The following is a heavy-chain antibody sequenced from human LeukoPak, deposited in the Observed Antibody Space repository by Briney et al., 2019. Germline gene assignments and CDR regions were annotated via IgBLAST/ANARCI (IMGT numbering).Heavy chain of an antibody. CDR2: IYYSGST. CDR1: GGSVSSYY. V-gene: IGHV4-59*02. D-gene: IGHD3-22*01. CDR3: ASPGKHYDSSGYPDPWLYMDV. Sequence: SETLSLTCTVSGGSVSSYYWSWIRQPPGKGLEWIGYIYYSGSTNYNPSLKGRVTISVDTSKNQFSLKLSSVTAADTAVYYCASPGKHYDSSGYPDPWLYMDVWGKGTTVTISS. J-gene: IGHJ6*03.